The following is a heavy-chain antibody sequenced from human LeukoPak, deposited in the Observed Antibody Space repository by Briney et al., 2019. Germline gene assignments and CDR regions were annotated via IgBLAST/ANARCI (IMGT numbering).Heavy chain of an antibody. Sequence: GGSLRLSCAASGFTVSSSYMSWVRQAPEKGLEWVSIISSAGTTYYADSVKGRFTISRDNSKNTVYLQVNSLRDEDTAVYYCARDLEAANTYYFDYWGQGTMVTVSS. V-gene: IGHV3-66*01. CDR3: ARDLEAANTYYFDY. CDR1: GFTVSSSY. CDR2: ISSAGTT. D-gene: IGHD6-13*01. J-gene: IGHJ4*02.